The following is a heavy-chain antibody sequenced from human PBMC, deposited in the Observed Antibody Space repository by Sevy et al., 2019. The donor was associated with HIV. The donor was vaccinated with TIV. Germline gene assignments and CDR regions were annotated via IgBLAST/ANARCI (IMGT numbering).Heavy chain of an antibody. J-gene: IGHJ5*02. D-gene: IGHD3-3*01. CDR2: INHSGST. CDR3: PRLRTRITIFGVVIPNWFDP. CDR1: GGSFSGYY. V-gene: IGHV4-34*01. Sequence: SETLSLTCAVYGGSFSGYYWSWIRQHPGKGLEWIGEINHSGSTNYNPSLKSRVTISVDTSKNQFSLKLSSVTAADTAVYYCPRLRTRITIFGVVIPNWFDPWGQGTLVTVSS.